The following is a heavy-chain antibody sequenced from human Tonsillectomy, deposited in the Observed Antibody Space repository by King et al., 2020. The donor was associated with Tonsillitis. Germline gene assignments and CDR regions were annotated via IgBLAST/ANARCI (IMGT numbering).Heavy chain of an antibody. D-gene: IGHD6-13*01. CDR1: GYSFSDHW. CDR2: IFPEDSDT. V-gene: IGHV5-51*01. Sequence: QLVQSGAEVKKPGASLKISCKGSGYSFSDHWIAWVRQMPGKGLEWMGIIFPEDSDTRYRPSLQGQVTISVDTSISTAYLQWSSLKTSDTAIYYCARAAPGTDEFFHHWGQGTQVTVAS. CDR3: ARAAPGTDEFFHH. J-gene: IGHJ1*01.